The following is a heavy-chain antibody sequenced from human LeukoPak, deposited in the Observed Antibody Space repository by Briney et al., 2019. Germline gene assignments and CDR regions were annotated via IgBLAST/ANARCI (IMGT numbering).Heavy chain of an antibody. CDR2: IYYSGST. J-gene: IGHJ5*02. CDR3: ARDPHYYDSSGYWGNWFDP. CDR1: GGSISSYY. V-gene: IGHV4-59*01. Sequence: SETLSLTCTVSGGSISSYYWSWIRQPPGKGLEWIGYIYYSGSTNYNPSLKSRVTISVDTSKNQFSLKLSSVTAADTAVYYCARDPHYYDSSGYWGNWFDPWGQGTLVTVSS. D-gene: IGHD3-22*01.